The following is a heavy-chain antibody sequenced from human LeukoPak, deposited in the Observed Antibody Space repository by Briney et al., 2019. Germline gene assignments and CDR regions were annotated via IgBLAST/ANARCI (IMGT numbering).Heavy chain of an antibody. V-gene: IGHV3-48*03. D-gene: IGHD2-15*01. CDR2: ISSSGSTI. CDR3: ARGLYCGGGSCYSEDGDY. CDR1: GFTFSSYE. Sequence: PGGSLRLSCAASGFTFSSYEMNWVRQAPGKGLEWVSYISSSGSTIYYADSMKGRFTISRDNAKNSLYLQMNSLRAEDTAVYYCARGLYCGGGSCYSEDGDYWGQGTLVTVSS. J-gene: IGHJ4*02.